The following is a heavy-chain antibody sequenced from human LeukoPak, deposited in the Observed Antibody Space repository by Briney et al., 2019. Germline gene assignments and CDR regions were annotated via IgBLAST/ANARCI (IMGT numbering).Heavy chain of an antibody. Sequence: SETLSLTCTVSGYSISSGYYWGWIRQPPGKGLEWIGEINHSGSTNYNPSLKSRVTISVDTSKNQFSLKLSSVTAADTAVYYCARLTRCSVALAPCDYWGQGTLVTVSS. D-gene: IGHD6-19*01. CDR3: ARLTRCSVALAPCDY. CDR2: INHSGST. J-gene: IGHJ4*02. V-gene: IGHV4-38-2*02. CDR1: GYSISSGYY.